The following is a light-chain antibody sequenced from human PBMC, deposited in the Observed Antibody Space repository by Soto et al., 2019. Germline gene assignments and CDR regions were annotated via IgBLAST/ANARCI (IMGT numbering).Light chain of an antibody. V-gene: IGKV1-5*03. Sequence: DIQMTQSPSTLYAFVGDRVTITCRASQSISDRLAWYQQKPGKAPKLVIYKASTLQSGVPSRFSGSGSGTELTLTISSLQPDDFATFYCQQYGSYSRTFGQGTKVEIK. CDR3: QQYGSYSRT. J-gene: IGKJ1*01. CDR2: KAS. CDR1: QSISDR.